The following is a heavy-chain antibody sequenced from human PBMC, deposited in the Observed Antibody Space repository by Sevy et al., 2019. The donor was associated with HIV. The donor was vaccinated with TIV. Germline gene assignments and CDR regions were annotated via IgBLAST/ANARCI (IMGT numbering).Heavy chain of an antibody. CDR1: GFPFSSYA. CDR2: LIGGGRRT. Sequence: LSLTCAASGFPFSSYAMSWVRQAPGRGLEWVSTLIGGGRRTYYADSVTGRFIISRDNSRNTLYLQMNSLRAEDTAIYYCAKRRVQSGLSGGGANYGMDVCGRGTTVTVSS. J-gene: IGHJ6*02. V-gene: IGHV3-23*01. CDR3: AKRRVQSGLSGGGANYGMDV. D-gene: IGHD2-8*02.